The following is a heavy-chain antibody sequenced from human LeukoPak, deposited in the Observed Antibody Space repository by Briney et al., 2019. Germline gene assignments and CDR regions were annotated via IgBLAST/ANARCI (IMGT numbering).Heavy chain of an antibody. J-gene: IGHJ5*02. CDR3: ARGGSRGAGAPSRAWFDP. Sequence: GGSLKLSCVVSGXTFSSYSMNWVRQAPGKGLEWVSSISXSSTYIYYADSVKGRFTISRDNGENSLYLQMSRLRAEDTAVYYCARGGSRGAGAPSRAWFDPWGQGTLVTVSS. CDR2: ISXSSTYI. V-gene: IGHV3-21*01. D-gene: IGHD2-15*01. CDR1: GXTFSSYS.